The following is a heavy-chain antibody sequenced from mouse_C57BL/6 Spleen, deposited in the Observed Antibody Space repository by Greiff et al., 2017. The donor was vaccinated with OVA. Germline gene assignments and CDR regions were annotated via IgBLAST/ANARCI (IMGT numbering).Heavy chain of an antibody. V-gene: IGHV1-72*01. Sequence: VQLQQPGAELVKPGASVKLSCKASGYTFTSYWMHWVKQRPGRGLEWIGRIEPNSGGTKYNEKFKSKATLTVDKPSSTAYMQLSSLTSEDTAVYYCAREGLSGLDYWGQGTTLTVSS. J-gene: IGHJ2*01. CDR2: IEPNSGGT. CDR3: AREGLSGLDY. CDR1: GYTFTSYW. D-gene: IGHD3-1*01.